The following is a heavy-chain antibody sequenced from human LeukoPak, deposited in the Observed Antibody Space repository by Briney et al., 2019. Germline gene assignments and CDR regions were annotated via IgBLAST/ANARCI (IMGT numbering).Heavy chain of an antibody. V-gene: IGHV4-4*07. D-gene: IGHD4-17*01. CDR3: ARDHGDYADY. Sequence: PSETLSLTCTVSGGSMSSDYWSWIRQPAGKGLEWIGRIYSSGSVTYNPSLKSRVTMSVDTSKNQFSLKLSSVTAADTAVYYCARDHGDYADYWGQGTLVTVSS. J-gene: IGHJ4*02. CDR2: IYSSGSV. CDR1: GGSMSSDY.